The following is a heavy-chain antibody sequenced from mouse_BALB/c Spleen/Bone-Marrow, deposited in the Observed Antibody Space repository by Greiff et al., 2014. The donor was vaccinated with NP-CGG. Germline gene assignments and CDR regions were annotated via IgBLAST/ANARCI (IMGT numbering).Heavy chain of an antibody. CDR3: AIYYYGSSGFAY. V-gene: IGHV14-3*02. CDR1: GFNIKDTY. J-gene: IGHJ3*01. CDR2: IDPANGNT. Sequence: EVKLMESEAELVKPGASVKLSCTASGFNIKDTYMHWVKQRPEQGLEWIGRIDPANGNTKYDPKFQGKATITADTSSNTAYLQLSSLTSEDTAVYYCAIYYYGSSGFAYWGQGTLVTVSA. D-gene: IGHD1-1*01.